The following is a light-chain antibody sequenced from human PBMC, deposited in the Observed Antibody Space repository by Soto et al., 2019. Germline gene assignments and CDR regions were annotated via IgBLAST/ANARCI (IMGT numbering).Light chain of an antibody. CDR3: QQCRNWPLT. CDR2: DAS. J-gene: IGKJ4*01. V-gene: IGKV3-15*01. CDR1: QNVYNN. Sequence: EIVMTQSPATLSVSPGEGDTLSCKASQNVYNNLAWYQPRPGQPPRLLIYDASTRATGISARFSGSGYGTEFTLTISSLQSEDFAVYFCQQCRNWPLTFGGGTKVDIK.